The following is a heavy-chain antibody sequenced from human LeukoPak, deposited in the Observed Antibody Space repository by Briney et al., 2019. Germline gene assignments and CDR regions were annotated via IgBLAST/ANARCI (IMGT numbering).Heavy chain of an antibody. V-gene: IGHV4-59*08. CDR1: GGSISSYY. CDR3: ARLHCSGGSCYHPLDAFDI. Sequence: PSETLSLTCTVSGGSISSYYWSWIRQPPGKGLEWIGYIYYSGSTNYNPSLKSRVTISVDTSKNQFSLKLSSVTAADAAVYYCARLHCSGGSCYHPLDAFDIWGQGTMVTVSS. CDR2: IYYSGST. J-gene: IGHJ3*02. D-gene: IGHD2-15*01.